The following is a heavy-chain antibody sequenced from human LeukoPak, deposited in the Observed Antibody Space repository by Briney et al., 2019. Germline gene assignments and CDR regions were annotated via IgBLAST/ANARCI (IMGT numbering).Heavy chain of an antibody. Sequence: GGSLRLSCAASGFTFSSYAMSWVRQAPGKGLEWVSVFTTGANYTYYADSVKGRFTISRDNSKNTLYLQMNSLRAEDTAVYYCARLAGKYYDSSGSYYFDYWGQGTLVTVSS. CDR1: GFTFSSYA. J-gene: IGHJ4*02. V-gene: IGHV3-23*03. D-gene: IGHD3-22*01. CDR3: ARLAGKYYDSSGSYYFDY. CDR2: FTTGANYT.